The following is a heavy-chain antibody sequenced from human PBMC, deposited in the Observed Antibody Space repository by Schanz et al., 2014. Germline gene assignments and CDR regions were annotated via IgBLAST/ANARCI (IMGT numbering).Heavy chain of an antibody. CDR1: GFTFRDYY. CDR2: ISYDGRNK. J-gene: IGHJ4*02. Sequence: QVQLVESGGGLVKPGGSLRLSCAASGFTFRDYYMSWIRQAPGKGLEWVAVISYDGRNKYYADSVKGRFTISRDNSKNTLYLQMNSLRADDTAVYYCARDAADFYDILTEEDYWGQGTLVTVSS. D-gene: IGHD3-9*01. CDR3: ARDAADFYDILTEEDY. V-gene: IGHV3-30-3*01.